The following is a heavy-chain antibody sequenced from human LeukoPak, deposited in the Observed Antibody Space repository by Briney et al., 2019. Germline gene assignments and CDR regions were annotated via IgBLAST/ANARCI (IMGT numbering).Heavy chain of an antibody. CDR3: AKNAGYSSSWIDY. D-gene: IGHD6-13*01. CDR2: IYYSGST. J-gene: IGHJ4*02. Sequence: SETLSLTCTVSGGSVSSGSYYWSWIRQPPGTGLEWIGYIYYSGSTNYNPSLKSRVTISVDTSKNQFSLKLSSVTAADTAVYYCAKNAGYSSSWIDYWGQGTLVTVSS. V-gene: IGHV4-61*01. CDR1: GGSVSSGSYY.